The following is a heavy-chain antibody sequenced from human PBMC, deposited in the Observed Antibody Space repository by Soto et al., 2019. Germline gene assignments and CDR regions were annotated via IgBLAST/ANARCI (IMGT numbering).Heavy chain of an antibody. CDR1: GGSISNAAYS. J-gene: IGHJ6*02. CDR3: ARVKFLGYCSGGSCYLGPYYYYYGMDV. D-gene: IGHD2-15*01. V-gene: IGHV4-30-2*01. Sequence: PSETLSLTCTVSGGSISNAAYSWSWIRQPPGKGLEWIGYIYPSGMPFYNPSLRSRVTISVDTSKDQFSLKLSSVTAADTAVYYCARVKFLGYCSGGSCYLGPYYYYYGMDVWGQGTTVTVSS. CDR2: IYPSGMP.